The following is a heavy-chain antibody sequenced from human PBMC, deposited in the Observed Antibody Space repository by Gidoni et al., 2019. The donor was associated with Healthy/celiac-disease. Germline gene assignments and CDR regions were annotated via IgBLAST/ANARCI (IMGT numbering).Heavy chain of an antibody. CDR2: LCYSGSP. V-gene: IGHV4-39*01. CDR3: ARQTQQLVKDY. J-gene: IGHJ4*02. D-gene: IGHD6-13*01. Sequence: QLQLQESGPGRVKPSETRPLTCTGAGGSIRSSSYYWGGSRQPPGKGLEWVGRLCYSGSPYYHPSLQSRVTISVDTSKTQFSLKLSSVTAADTAVYYCARQTQQLVKDYWGQGTLVTVSS. CDR1: GGSIRSSSYY.